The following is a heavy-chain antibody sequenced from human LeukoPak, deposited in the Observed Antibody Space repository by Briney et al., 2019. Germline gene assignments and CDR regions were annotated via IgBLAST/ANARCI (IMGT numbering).Heavy chain of an antibody. J-gene: IGHJ4*02. V-gene: IGHV4-31*03. CDR1: GGSISSGGYY. CDR3: AMIGGGRFAALIRKTFDY. D-gene: IGHD2-15*01. Sequence: SQTLSLTCTVSGGSISSGGYYWSWIRQHPGKGLEWIGYIYYSGSTYYNPSLKSRVTISVDTSKNQFSLKLSSVTAADTAVYYCAMIGGGRFAALIRKTFDYWGQGTLVTVPS. CDR2: IYYSGST.